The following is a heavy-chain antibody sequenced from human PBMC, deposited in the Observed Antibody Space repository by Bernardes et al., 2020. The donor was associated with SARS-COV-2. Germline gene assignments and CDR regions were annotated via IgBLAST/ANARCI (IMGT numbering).Heavy chain of an antibody. CDR1: GFTFSAHV. Sequence: GGSLRLSCAASGFTFSAHVLSWVRQSPGKGLEWVSCVGIDNSDTVYIDSVKGRFTISRDNSKDTLYLHMNSLRVEDTAVYYCARGCRSSTVDYWGQGTLVTVSS. J-gene: IGHJ4*02. D-gene: IGHD6-6*01. CDR3: ARGCRSSTVDY. V-gene: IGHV3-23*01. CDR2: VGIDNSDT.